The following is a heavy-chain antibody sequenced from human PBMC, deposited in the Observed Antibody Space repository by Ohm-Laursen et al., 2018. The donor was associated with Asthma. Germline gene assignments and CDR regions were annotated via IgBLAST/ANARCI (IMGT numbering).Heavy chain of an antibody. CDR2: ISGSGGST. D-gene: IGHD1-26*01. CDR1: GFTFSSYA. Sequence: SLRLSCAASGFTFSSYAMSWVRQAPGKGLEWVSAISGSGGSTYYADSVKGRFTISRDNSKNTLYLQMNSLRAEDTAVYYCAKVGSGSDWGYYFDYWGQGTLVTVSS. V-gene: IGHV3-23*01. J-gene: IGHJ4*02. CDR3: AKVGSGSDWGYYFDY.